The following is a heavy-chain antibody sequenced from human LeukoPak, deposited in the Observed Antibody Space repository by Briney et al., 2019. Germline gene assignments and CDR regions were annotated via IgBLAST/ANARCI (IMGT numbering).Heavy chain of an antibody. Sequence: ASVKVSCKASGYTFTSYYMHWVRQAPGQGLEWMGIINPSGGSTTYAQKFQGRVTMTRDPSTSTVYMDLSSLRSEDTAVYYCARDSTPYSGSYLNWFDPWGQGTLVTVSS. CDR2: INPSGGST. D-gene: IGHD1-26*01. CDR3: ARDSTPYSGSYLNWFDP. CDR1: GYTFTSYY. J-gene: IGHJ5*02. V-gene: IGHV1-46*01.